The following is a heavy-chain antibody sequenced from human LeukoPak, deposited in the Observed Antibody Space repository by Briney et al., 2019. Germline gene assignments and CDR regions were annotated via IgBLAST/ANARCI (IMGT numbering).Heavy chain of an antibody. V-gene: IGHV3-74*01. CDR3: AISGGYWAWAH. D-gene: IGHD1-26*01. Sequence: PGGSLTLSCAASGFTFSDTWMHWLRQVPGKGRVWVSRIRGDGSDARYAESVKGRFTISRDNAKNTLYLQMNSLRAEDTAVYYCAISGGYWAWAHWGQGTLVTVSS. J-gene: IGHJ4*02. CDR2: IRGDGSDA. CDR1: GFTFSDTW.